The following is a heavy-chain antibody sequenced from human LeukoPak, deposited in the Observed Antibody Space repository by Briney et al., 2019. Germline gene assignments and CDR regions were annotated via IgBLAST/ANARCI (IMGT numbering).Heavy chain of an antibody. CDR3: AKCTNYDFWSGQYYYYVDV. V-gene: IGHV4-34*01. D-gene: IGHD3-3*01. Sequence: PSETLSLTCAVYGGSFSGYYWSWIRQPPGKRLEWIGEINHSGSTNYNPSLKSRVTISVDTSKTQFSLKLSSVPAPDTLVYYCAKCTNYDFWSGQYYYYVDVWGKGTTVTVSS. J-gene: IGHJ6*03. CDR2: INHSGST. CDR1: GGSFSGYY.